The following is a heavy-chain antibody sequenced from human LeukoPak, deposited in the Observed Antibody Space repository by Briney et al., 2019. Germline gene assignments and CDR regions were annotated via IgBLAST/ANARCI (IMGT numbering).Heavy chain of an antibody. D-gene: IGHD6-19*01. Sequence: ASVKVSCKASEDTFNSYAISWVRQAPGQGLEWMGWISAYNGNTNYAQKLQGRVTMTTDTSTSTAYMELRSLRSDDTAVYYCARVSSSGWDLRYWGQGTLVTVSS. CDR1: EDTFNSYA. CDR3: ARVSSSGWDLRY. V-gene: IGHV1-18*01. CDR2: ISAYNGNT. J-gene: IGHJ4*02.